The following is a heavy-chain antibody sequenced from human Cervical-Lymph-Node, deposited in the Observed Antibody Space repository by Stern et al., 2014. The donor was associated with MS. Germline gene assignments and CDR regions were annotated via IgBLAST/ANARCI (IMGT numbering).Heavy chain of an antibody. J-gene: IGHJ6*02. CDR2: IIPIFGTA. CDR3: ARGELKEGLVRGMDV. Sequence: LMQSGAEVKKPGSSVKVSCRASGGTFSSYAISWVRQAPGQGLEWMGGIIPIFGTATYAQKFQGRVTITADESTSTAYMELSSLRSEDTAVYYCARGELKEGLVRGMDVWGQGTTVTVSS. D-gene: IGHD1-26*01. V-gene: IGHV1-69*01. CDR1: GGTFSSYA.